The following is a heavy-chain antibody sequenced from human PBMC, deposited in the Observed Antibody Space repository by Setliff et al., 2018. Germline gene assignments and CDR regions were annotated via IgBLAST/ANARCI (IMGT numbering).Heavy chain of an antibody. CDR1: GYTFSTYG. Sequence: ASVKVSCKDSGYTFSTYGISWVRQAPGQRLEWMGWINAGNGNTKYSQKFQGRVTITRDTSASTAYMELSSLRSEDTAVYYCARVPVVGATKLYWFDPWGQGTLVTVSS. V-gene: IGHV1-3*01. CDR3: ARVPVVGATKLYWFDP. J-gene: IGHJ5*02. CDR2: INAGNGNT. D-gene: IGHD1-26*01.